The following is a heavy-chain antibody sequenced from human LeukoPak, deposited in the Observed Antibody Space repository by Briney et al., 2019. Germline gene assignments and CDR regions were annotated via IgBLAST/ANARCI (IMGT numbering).Heavy chain of an antibody. D-gene: IGHD3-9*01. CDR1: GGSISSGGYS. Sequence: SETLSLTCAVSGGSISSGGYSWSWIRQPPGKGLEWIGYIYHSGSTYYNPSLKSRVTISVDRSKNQFSLKLSSVTAADTAVYYCARGGGQYYDILTGYQPLDYWGQGTLVTVSS. J-gene: IGHJ4*02. CDR2: IYHSGST. V-gene: IGHV4-30-2*01. CDR3: ARGGGQYYDILTGYQPLDY.